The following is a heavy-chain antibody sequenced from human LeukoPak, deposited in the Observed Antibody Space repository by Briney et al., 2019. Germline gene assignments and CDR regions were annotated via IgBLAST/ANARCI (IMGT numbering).Heavy chain of an antibody. CDR1: GLTFSSSN. CDR2: ITSGGYI. CDR3: ARYSGTYRDY. Sequence: GGSLRLSCAASGLTFSSSNLNWVRQPPGKGLEWVASITSGGYIFYADSVKGGFTISRDNAKHSMYLQMNSLRAEDTAVYFCARYSGTYRDYWGQGTLVTASS. J-gene: IGHJ4*02. V-gene: IGHV3-21*01. D-gene: IGHD1-26*01.